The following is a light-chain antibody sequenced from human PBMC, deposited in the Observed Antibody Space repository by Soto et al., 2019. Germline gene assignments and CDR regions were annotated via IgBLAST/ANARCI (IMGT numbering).Light chain of an antibody. CDR3: QQYNNWWT. CDR1: QSVSNN. CDR2: GAS. J-gene: IGKJ1*01. Sequence: EVVMTQSPATLSVSPGERATLSCRASQSVSNNLAWYQQKPAQAPRLLIYGASTRATGIPARFSGSGSGTEFTLTISSLQSADFAVYYCQQYNNWWTFGQGTKVEIK. V-gene: IGKV3-15*01.